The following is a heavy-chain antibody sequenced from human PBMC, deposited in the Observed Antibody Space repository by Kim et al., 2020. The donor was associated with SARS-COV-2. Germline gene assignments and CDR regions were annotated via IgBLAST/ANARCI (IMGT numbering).Heavy chain of an antibody. D-gene: IGHD3-22*01. Sequence: ASVKVSCKASGYTFTGYYMHWVRQAPGQGLEWMGGINPNSGGTNYAQKFQGWVTMTRDTSISPAYMELSRLRSDDTAVYYCAREHYYDSDGMDVWGQGTTVTVSS. J-gene: IGHJ6*02. V-gene: IGHV1-2*04. CDR2: INPNSGGT. CDR1: GYTFTGYY. CDR3: AREHYYDSDGMDV.